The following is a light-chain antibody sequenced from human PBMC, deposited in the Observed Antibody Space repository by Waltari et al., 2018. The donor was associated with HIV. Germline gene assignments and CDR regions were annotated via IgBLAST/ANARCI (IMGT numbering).Light chain of an antibody. CDR1: HSGVTRSNNENY. J-gene: IGKJ4*01. CDR3: QQYFSTPPFT. CDR2: WAS. V-gene: IGKV4-1*01. Sequence: DIVLTQSPDSLAVSLAERATISCKSSHSGVTRSNNENYLAWYQQKPGQPPKLLIYWASTRESGVPDRFSGSGSGTDFTLTITSLQAEDVAVYYCQQYFSTPPFTFGGGTKVEIK.